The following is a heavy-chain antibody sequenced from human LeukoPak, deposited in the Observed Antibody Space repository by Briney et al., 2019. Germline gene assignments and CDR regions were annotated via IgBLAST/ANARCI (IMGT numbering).Heavy chain of an antibody. D-gene: IGHD3-22*01. J-gene: IGHJ4*02. V-gene: IGHV1-24*01. CDR2: FDPEDGET. CDR1: GGTFSSYA. CDR3: ATLWDYDSRY. Sequence: ASVKVSCKASGGTFSSYAISWVRQAPGKGLEWMGGFDPEDGETIYAQKFQGRVTMTEDTSTDTAYMELSSLRSEDTAVYYCATLWDYDSRYWGQGTLVTVSS.